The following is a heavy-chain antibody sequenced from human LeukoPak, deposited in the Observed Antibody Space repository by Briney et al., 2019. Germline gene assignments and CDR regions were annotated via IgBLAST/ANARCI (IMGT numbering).Heavy chain of an antibody. D-gene: IGHD6-19*01. V-gene: IGHV3-53*01. J-gene: IGHJ4*02. CDR2: IYIGGNT. CDR3: ARIVGSSSGWYNFDY. Sequence: VGSLRLSCAASGFIVSTNYMSWVRQAPGKGLEWVSVIYIGGNTVYSDSVKGRFTISRDNSKNMVYLQMNSLRAEDTAVYYCARIVGSSSGWYNFDYWGQGALVTVSS. CDR1: GFIVSTNY.